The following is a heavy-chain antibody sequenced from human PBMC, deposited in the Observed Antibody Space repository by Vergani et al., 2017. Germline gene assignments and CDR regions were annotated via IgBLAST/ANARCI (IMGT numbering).Heavy chain of an antibody. J-gene: IGHJ5*02. CDR1: GFTFSNYG. CDR2: ISYDGSNN. D-gene: IGHD3-22*01. CDR3: AKGGKYYDSSGFDP. Sequence: QVQLVESGGGVVQPGGSLRLSCAASGFTFSNYGMHWVRQAPGKGLEWVAVISYDGSNNYYADSVKGRFTISRDNSKNMLYLQMNSLRAEDTAVYYCAKGGKYYDSSGFDPWGQGTLVTVSS. V-gene: IGHV3-30*18.